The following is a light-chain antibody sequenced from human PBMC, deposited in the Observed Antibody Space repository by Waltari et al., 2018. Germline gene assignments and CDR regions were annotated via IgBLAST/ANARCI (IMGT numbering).Light chain of an antibody. CDR3: QSYDSSLSGVV. Sequence: QSVLTQPPSVSGAPGQRVTISCTGSSSNIGAGYDVHWYQQLPGTAPKRLIYGNSNRPSGCPDRFSGSKSGTSASLAITGLQAEDEADYYCQSYDSSLSGVVFGGGTKLTVL. CDR2: GNS. V-gene: IGLV1-40*01. CDR1: SSNIGAGYD. J-gene: IGLJ2*01.